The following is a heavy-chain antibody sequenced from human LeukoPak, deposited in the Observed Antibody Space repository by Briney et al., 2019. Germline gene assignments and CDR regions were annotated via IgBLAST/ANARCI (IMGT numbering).Heavy chain of an antibody. CDR2: IYYSGST. CDR3: ARDQFIDPTYYYGSGNNWFDP. J-gene: IGHJ5*02. Sequence: PSETLSLTCTVSGGSISSSSYYWGWIRQPPGKGLEWIGSIYYSGSTYYNPSLKSRVTISVDTSKNQFSLKLSSVTAADTAVYYCARDQFIDPTYYYGSGNNWFDPWGQGTLVTVSS. V-gene: IGHV4-39*07. CDR1: GGSISSSSYY. D-gene: IGHD3-10*01.